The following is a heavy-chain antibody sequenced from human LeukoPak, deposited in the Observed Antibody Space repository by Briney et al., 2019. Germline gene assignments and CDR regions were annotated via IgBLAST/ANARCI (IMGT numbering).Heavy chain of an antibody. D-gene: IGHD3-10*01. Sequence: GGSLRLSCAASGFTFSSYSMNWVRQAPGKGLEWVSSIISSSSYIYHADSVKGRFTISRDNAKNSLYLQMNSLRAEDTAVYYCARDYPYYYGSGSSYYFDYWGQGTLVTVSS. CDR2: IISSSSYI. CDR1: GFTFSSYS. V-gene: IGHV3-21*01. CDR3: ARDYPYYYGSGSSYYFDY. J-gene: IGHJ4*02.